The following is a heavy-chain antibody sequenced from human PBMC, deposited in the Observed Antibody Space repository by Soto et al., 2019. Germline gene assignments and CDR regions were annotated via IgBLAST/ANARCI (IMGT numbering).Heavy chain of an antibody. CDR3: TRGSEYAFWSGYL. CDR2: IVPMFGIS. D-gene: IGHD3-3*01. J-gene: IGHJ4*02. Sequence: QERLVQSGAEVRKPGSSVKVSCKVTGGTSTRYAINWVRQAPGQGLEWMGGIVPMFGISKYAQKFQGRVTITTDTLTNTAYMELSSLRSEDTGVYYCTRGSEYAFWSGYLWGQVTLVSVSS. CDR1: GGTSTRYA. V-gene: IGHV1-69*17.